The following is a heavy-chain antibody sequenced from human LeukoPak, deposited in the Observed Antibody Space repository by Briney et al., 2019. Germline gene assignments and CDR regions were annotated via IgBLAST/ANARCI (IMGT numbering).Heavy chain of an antibody. CDR1: GFTFSSYA. V-gene: IGHV3-74*01. J-gene: IGHJ3*02. CDR2: INSDGSST. Sequence: GGSLRLSCSASGFTFSSYAMHWVRQAPGKGLVWVSRINSDGSSTNYADSVKGRFTISRDNAKNTLYLQMNSLRAEDTAVYYCVLDLFSSFAFDIWGQGTMVTVSS. D-gene: IGHD3/OR15-3a*01. CDR3: VLDLFSSFAFDI.